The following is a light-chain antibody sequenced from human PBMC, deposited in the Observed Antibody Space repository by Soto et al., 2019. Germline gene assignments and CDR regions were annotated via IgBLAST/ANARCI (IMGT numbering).Light chain of an antibody. V-gene: IGKV3-15*01. CDR3: QEYSKWPLFP. J-gene: IGKJ3*01. CDR2: AAS. CDR1: QSVGRN. Sequence: EIVVTQSPGILSVSPGDRATLSCRASQSVGRNLAWYQQKPGQAPTLLIYAASTRATGLPASFSGSGSGTDFTLTISSLQSEDFAVYYCQEYSKWPLFPFGPGTRVDIK.